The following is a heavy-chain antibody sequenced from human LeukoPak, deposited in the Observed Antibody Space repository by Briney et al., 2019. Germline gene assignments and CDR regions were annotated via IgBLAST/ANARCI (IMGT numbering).Heavy chain of an antibody. V-gene: IGHV3-30*18. J-gene: IGHJ4*02. D-gene: IGHD5-12*01. CDR2: ISYDGSNK. Sequence: GGSLRLSCAASGFTFSSYWMHWVRQAPGKGLEWVAVISYDGSNKYYADSVKGRFTISRDNSKNTLYLQMNSLRAEDTAVYYCAKERATDSGYDGDYWGQGTLVTVSS. CDR1: GFTFSSYW. CDR3: AKERATDSGYDGDY.